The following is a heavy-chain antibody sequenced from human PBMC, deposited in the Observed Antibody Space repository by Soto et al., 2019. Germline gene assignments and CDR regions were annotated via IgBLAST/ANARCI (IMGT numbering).Heavy chain of an antibody. J-gene: IGHJ4*02. CDR2: VYNSGST. Sequence: SETLSLTCTASGGSISSNYWTWIRQPPGKGLEWIGYVYNSGSTNYNPSLKSRVTISEDTSKSQFSLKVNSMTAADTAVYYCARYRREAVAGYTLDNWGQGILVTVSS. CDR3: ARYRREAVAGYTLDN. V-gene: IGHV4-59*01. CDR1: GGSISSNY. D-gene: IGHD6-13*01.